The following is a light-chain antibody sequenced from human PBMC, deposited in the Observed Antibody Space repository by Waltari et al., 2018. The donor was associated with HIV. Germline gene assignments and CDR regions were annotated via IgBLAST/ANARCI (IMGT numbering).Light chain of an antibody. CDR1: TSASNDNKY. J-gene: IGLJ2*01. V-gene: IGLV2-14*01. Sequence: QSALIQLASVSGSPGQSVTIPCTGTTSASNDNKYVSWYHQHPGRAPKLIIFEVSYRPSGVSDRFSGSKSGSTASLTISGLQTEDEADYYCSSYKTRNSVVFGGGTELIV. CDR2: EVS. CDR3: SSYKTRNSVV.